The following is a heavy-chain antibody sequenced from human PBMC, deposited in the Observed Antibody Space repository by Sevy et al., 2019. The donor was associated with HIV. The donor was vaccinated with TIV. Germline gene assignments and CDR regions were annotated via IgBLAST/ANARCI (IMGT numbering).Heavy chain of an antibody. Sequence: SETLSLTCTVSGGSISSSSYYWGWIRQPPGKGLEWIGSIYYSGSTYYNPSLKSRVTISVDTSKNQFSLKLSSVTAADTAVYYCARQGEDEGSSWPSPYYFDYWGQGTLVTVSS. CDR3: ARQGEDEGSSWPSPYYFDY. J-gene: IGHJ4*02. V-gene: IGHV4-39*01. CDR2: IYYSGST. D-gene: IGHD6-13*01. CDR1: GGSISSSSYY.